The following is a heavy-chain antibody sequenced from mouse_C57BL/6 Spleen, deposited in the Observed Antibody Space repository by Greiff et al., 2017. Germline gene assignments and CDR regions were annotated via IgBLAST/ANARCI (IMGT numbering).Heavy chain of an antibody. J-gene: IGHJ2*01. Sequence: EVMLVESGGGLVKPGGSLKLSCAASGFTFSSYTMSWVRQTPEKRLEWVATISGGGGNTYYQDSVKGRFTISRDNAKNTLYLQMISLRSEDTALYYCASHYYGSSFYFDYWGQGTTLTVSS. CDR1: GFTFSSYT. V-gene: IGHV5-9*01. D-gene: IGHD1-1*01. CDR3: ASHYYGSSFYFDY. CDR2: ISGGGGNT.